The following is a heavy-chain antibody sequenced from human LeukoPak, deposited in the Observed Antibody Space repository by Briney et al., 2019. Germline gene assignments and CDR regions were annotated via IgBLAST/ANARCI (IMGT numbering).Heavy chain of an antibody. CDR3: ARAPSEIGGYYPEYFRH. CDR2: IKSDGST. V-gene: IGHV3-74*01. Sequence: PGGSLRLSCAASGFTFSSYWMHWVRHAPGKGLVWVSRIKSDGSTNYADSVKGRFTISRDNAKNTASLQMNSLRAEDTGVYYCARAPSEIGGYYPEYFRHWGQGTLVTVSS. J-gene: IGHJ1*01. D-gene: IGHD3-22*01. CDR1: GFTFSSYW.